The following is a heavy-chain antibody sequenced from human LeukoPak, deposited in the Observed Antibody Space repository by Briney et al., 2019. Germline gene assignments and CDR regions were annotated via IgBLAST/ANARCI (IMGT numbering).Heavy chain of an antibody. Sequence: GGSLRLSCAASGFSVSRNYMSWVRQAPGKGLEWVSAFYSGGSAYYTDSVRGRFTILRDHYKNTVDLQMTNLRVEDTTVYYCARDRPIREEYTFPGINFYGMDVWGQGTTVTVSS. V-gene: IGHV3-66*01. D-gene: IGHD1-14*01. CDR1: GFSVSRNY. CDR2: FYSGGSA. J-gene: IGHJ6*02. CDR3: ARDRPIREEYTFPGINFYGMDV.